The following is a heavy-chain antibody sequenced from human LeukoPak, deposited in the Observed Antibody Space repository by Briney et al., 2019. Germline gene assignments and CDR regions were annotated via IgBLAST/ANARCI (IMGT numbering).Heavy chain of an antibody. Sequence: GGSLRLSCAASGFTFSSYAMSWVRQAPGKGLEWVSAISGSGGSTYYADSVKGRFTISRDNSKNTLYLQMNSLRAEDTAVYYCAKDHGSGIHYYYMDVWGKGTTVTVSS. CDR1: GFTFSSYA. CDR2: ISGSGGST. D-gene: IGHD3-10*01. V-gene: IGHV3-23*01. CDR3: AKDHGSGIHYYYMDV. J-gene: IGHJ6*03.